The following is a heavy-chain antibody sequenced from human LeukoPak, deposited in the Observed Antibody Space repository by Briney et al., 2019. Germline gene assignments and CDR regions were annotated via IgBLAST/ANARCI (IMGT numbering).Heavy chain of an antibody. Sequence: GGSLRLSCAASGFTFSTYAMNWVRQAPGKGLEWVSVISGSGATTYYADSVKGRFTISRDNSKNTLYLQMNSLRAEDTAVYYCAKEGGYGELSSYFDYWGQGTLVTVSS. CDR1: GFTFSTYA. J-gene: IGHJ4*02. CDR3: AKEGGYGELSSYFDY. CDR2: ISGSGATT. D-gene: IGHD3-16*02. V-gene: IGHV3-23*01.